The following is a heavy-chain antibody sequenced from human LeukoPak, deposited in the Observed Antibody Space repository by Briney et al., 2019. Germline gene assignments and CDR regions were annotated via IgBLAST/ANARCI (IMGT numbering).Heavy chain of an antibody. V-gene: IGHV1-18*01. CDR3: ARGDPPYCSGGSCPYWDFDL. CDR2: ISAYNGNT. CDR1: GYTFTSYG. J-gene: IGHJ2*01. Sequence: ASVKVSCKASGYTFTSYGISWVRQAPGQGLEWMGWISAYNGNTNYAQKLQGRVTMTTDTSTSTAYMELRSLRSDDTAVYYCARGDPPYCSGGSCPYWDFDLWGRGTLVTVSS. D-gene: IGHD2-15*01.